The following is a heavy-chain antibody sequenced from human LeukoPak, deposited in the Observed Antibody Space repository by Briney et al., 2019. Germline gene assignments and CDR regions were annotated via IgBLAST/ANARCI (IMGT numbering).Heavy chain of an antibody. CDR2: IYYSGST. CDR1: GGSISSSSYY. J-gene: IGHJ4*02. Sequence: SETLSLTCTVSGGSISSSSYYWGWIRQPPGKGLEWIGSIYYSGSTYYNPSLKSRVTISVDTSKNQFSLELSSVTAAGTAVYYCARGRGPAMVAYYFDYWGQGTLVTVSS. D-gene: IGHD5-18*01. CDR3: ARGRGPAMVAYYFDY. V-gene: IGHV4-39*07.